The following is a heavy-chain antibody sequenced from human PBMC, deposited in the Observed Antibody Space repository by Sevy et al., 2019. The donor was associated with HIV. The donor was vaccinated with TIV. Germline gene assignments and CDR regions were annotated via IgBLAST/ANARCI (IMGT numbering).Heavy chain of an antibody. CDR3: ARIYGSCADY. J-gene: IGHJ4*02. CDR2: IHSGGST. Sequence: SETLSITCTVSGGSMTSGSYYWGWIRQPPGKGLEWIGTIHSGGSTYYNPSLRSQVTMSVDTSNNQFSLKLTSVTVADTAVYYCARIYGSCADYWGQGTLVTVSS. CDR1: GGSMTSGSYY. V-gene: IGHV4-39*01. D-gene: IGHD3-3*01.